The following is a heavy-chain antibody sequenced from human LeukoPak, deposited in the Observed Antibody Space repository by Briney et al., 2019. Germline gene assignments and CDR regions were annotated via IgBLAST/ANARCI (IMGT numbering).Heavy chain of an antibody. CDR2: MNPNSGDT. CDR3: ARGATYYMDV. J-gene: IGHJ6*03. CDR1: GYTFASYD. D-gene: IGHD1-26*01. Sequence: ASVKVSCKASGYTFASYDINWVRQATGQGLEWMGWMNPNSGDTGYAQKFQGRVTITRNTSISTAYMELSSLRSEDTAVYYCARGATYYMDVWGKGTTVTVSS. V-gene: IGHV1-8*03.